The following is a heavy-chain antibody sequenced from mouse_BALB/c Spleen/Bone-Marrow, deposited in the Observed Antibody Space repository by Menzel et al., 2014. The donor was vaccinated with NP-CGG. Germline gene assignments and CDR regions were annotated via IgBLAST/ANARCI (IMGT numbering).Heavy chain of an antibody. J-gene: IGHJ3*01. D-gene: IGHD2-4*01. CDR1: GFNIKDTY. Sequence: EVQLQQSGAELVKPGASVKLSCTASGFNIKDTYMHWVKQRPEQGLEWMGRIDPANGNAKYDPKFQGKATITADTSSNTACLQLSSLTSEDTAVYYCARMISAYWGQGTLVTVSA. CDR3: ARMISAY. V-gene: IGHV14-3*02. CDR2: IDPANGNA.